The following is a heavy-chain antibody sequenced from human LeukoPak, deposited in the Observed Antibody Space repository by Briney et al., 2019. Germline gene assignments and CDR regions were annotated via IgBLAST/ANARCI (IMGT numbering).Heavy chain of an antibody. V-gene: IGHV1-46*01. CDR1: GYTFTSYY. Sequence: ASVKVSCKASGYTFTSYYMHWVRQAPGQGLEWMGVINPSGGSTSYAQKFQGRVTMTRDTSTSTAYMELRSLRSDDTAVYYCARVEVVVAAYFSYYGMDVWGQGTTVTVSS. CDR3: ARVEVVVAAYFSYYGMDV. CDR2: INPSGGST. J-gene: IGHJ6*02. D-gene: IGHD2-15*01.